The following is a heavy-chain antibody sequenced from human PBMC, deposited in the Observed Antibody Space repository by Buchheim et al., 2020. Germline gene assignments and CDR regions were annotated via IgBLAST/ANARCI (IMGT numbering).Heavy chain of an antibody. Sequence: QVQLQESGPGLVKPSQTLSLTCTVSGGSISSGSYYWSWIRQPAGKGLEWIGRIYTSGSTNYNPSLKSRVTISVDTSKNQLSLKLSSVTAADTAVYYCARDPYCSGGSCYYYYYGMDVWGQGTT. J-gene: IGHJ6*02. D-gene: IGHD2-15*01. CDR1: GGSISSGSYY. V-gene: IGHV4-61*02. CDR3: ARDPYCSGGSCYYYYYGMDV. CDR2: IYTSGST.